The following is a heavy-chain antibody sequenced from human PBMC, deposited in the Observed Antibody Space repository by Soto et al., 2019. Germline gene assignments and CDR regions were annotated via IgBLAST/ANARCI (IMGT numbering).Heavy chain of an antibody. CDR3: AIGAGWQDMDY. CDR2: SYSSGNT. Sequence: PSETLSLTCSVSGVSISSYYWSWIRQPAGKRLEWIGRSYSSGNTDYNPSLKSRVTMSADTSKNQFSLQLNSVTAADTAVYYCAIGAGWQDMDYWGQGTLVTVSS. CDR1: GVSISSYY. J-gene: IGHJ4*02. D-gene: IGHD6-19*01. V-gene: IGHV4-4*07.